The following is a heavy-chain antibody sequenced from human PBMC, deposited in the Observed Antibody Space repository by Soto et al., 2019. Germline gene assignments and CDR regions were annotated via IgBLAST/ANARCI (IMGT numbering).Heavy chain of an antibody. CDR1: GLTISNAW. CDR2: IKTNTEGWTT. V-gene: IGHV3-15*07. J-gene: IGHJ6*02. D-gene: IGHD2-15*01. Sequence: EVQLVESGGGFIYPGGSLRLSFEASGLTISNAWMNWVRQAPGKGLEWVGRIKTNTEGWTTDYAAAVKGRFTVSRDDSKNTLYLQMNSLKTEDTAVYYCTTGSVEGVWGQGTTVTVSS. CDR3: TTGSVEGV.